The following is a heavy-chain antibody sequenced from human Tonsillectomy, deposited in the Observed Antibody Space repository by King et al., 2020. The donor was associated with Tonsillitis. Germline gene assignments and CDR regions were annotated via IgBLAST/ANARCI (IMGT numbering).Heavy chain of an antibody. D-gene: IGHD3-3*01. CDR3: ARRVDFWYAFDI. Sequence: VQLVQSGTEVKKPGASVKVSCKASGYTFTSYGITWVRQAPGQGLEWMGWISAYNGNTNSAPKLQGRVTLTTDTSTSTAYMELRSLRSDDTAVYYCARRVDFWYAFDIWGQGTMVTVSS. V-gene: IGHV1-18*01. J-gene: IGHJ3*02. CDR1: GYTFTSYG. CDR2: ISAYNGNT.